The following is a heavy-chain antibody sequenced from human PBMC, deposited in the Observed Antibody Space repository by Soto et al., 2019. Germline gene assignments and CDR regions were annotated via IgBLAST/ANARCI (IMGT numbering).Heavy chain of an antibody. V-gene: IGHV1-3*05. CDR2: INAGNGNT. J-gene: IGHJ4*02. CDR1: GYTFTSYA. D-gene: IGHD3-22*01. Sequence: QVQLVQSGAEEKKPGASVKVSCKASGYTFTSYAMPWVRQAPGQRLEWMGWINAGNGNTKYSQKFQGRVTITRDTSASTTDMGLSSMRSEDTAVYYCARGSGYDYWGDYWGQGTLVTVSS. CDR3: ARGSGYDYWGDY.